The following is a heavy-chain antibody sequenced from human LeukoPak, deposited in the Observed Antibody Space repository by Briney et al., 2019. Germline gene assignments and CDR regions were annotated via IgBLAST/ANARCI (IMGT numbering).Heavy chain of an antibody. V-gene: IGHV4-39*01. CDR3: AVVSRYYFDY. CDR1: GGSISSYC. CDR2: IYYSGST. D-gene: IGHD5-24*01. J-gene: IGHJ4*02. Sequence: SETLSLTCTVSGGSISSYCWGWIRQPPGKGLEWIGSIYYSGSTYYNPSLKSRVTISVDTSKNQFSLKLSSVTAADTAVYYCAVVSRYYFDYRGQGTLVTVSS.